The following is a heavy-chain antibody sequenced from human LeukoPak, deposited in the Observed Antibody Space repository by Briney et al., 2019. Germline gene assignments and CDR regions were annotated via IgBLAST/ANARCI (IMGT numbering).Heavy chain of an antibody. V-gene: IGHV4-38-2*02. D-gene: IGHD5-24*01. CDR2: IYHSGST. Sequence: SETLSLTCTVSGYSISSGYYWGWIRQPPGKGLEWIGSIYHSGSTYYNPSLKSRVTISVDTSKNQFSLKLSSVTAADTAVYYCARGDGYLPHWGQGTLVTVSS. J-gene: IGHJ4*02. CDR3: ARGDGYLPH. CDR1: GYSISSGYY.